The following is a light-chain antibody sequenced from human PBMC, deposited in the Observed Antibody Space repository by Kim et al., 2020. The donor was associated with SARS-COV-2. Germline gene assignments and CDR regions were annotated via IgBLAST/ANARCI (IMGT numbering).Light chain of an antibody. Sequence: LSPGERDTLSCRASQSVTSSYLAWYQQRPGQAPRLLIYSASSRAPGIPDRFSGSGSGTDFSLTISRLGPEDFAMYYCQQYGSSRYTFGQGTKLEI. V-gene: IGKV3-20*01. J-gene: IGKJ2*01. CDR2: SAS. CDR3: QQYGSSRYT. CDR1: QSVTSSY.